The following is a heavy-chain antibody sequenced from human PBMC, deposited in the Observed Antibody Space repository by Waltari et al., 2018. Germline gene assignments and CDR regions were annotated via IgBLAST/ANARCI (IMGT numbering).Heavy chain of an antibody. CDR2: IYYSGST. D-gene: IGHD1-1*01. J-gene: IGHJ3*02. CDR3: ARPRGPVQLEDSPGDAFDI. CDR1: GGSISSSSYY. Sequence: QLQLQESGPGLVKPSETLSLTCTVSGGSISSSSYYWGWIRQPPGKGLEWIGSIYYSGSTYYNPSLKSRVTISVDTSKNQFSLKLSSVTAADTAVYYCARPRGPVQLEDSPGDAFDIWGQGTMVTVSS. V-gene: IGHV4-39*01.